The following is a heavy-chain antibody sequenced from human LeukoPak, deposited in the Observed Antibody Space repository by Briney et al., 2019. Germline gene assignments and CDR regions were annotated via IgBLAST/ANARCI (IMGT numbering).Heavy chain of an antibody. Sequence: GGSLRLSCAPSGLSFSSYTIHWVRQAPGKGLEWVSSISSTSGYIHYADSVKGRFSISRDNAKNLVHLEMDILRADDTAVYYCARGDYGDTSFDYWGQGTLVTVSS. V-gene: IGHV3-21*01. CDR2: ISSTSGYI. J-gene: IGHJ4*02. CDR1: GLSFSSYT. D-gene: IGHD4-17*01. CDR3: ARGDYGDTSFDY.